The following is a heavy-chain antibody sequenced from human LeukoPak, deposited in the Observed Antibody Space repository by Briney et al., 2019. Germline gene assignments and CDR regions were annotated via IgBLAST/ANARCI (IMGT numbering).Heavy chain of an antibody. V-gene: IGHV3-30*02. D-gene: IGHD3-10*01. CDR3: ARNRAFGTFDAFDR. J-gene: IGHJ3*02. CDR2: IRYDGTDE. CDR1: GFTFNDHG. Sequence: GGSLRLSCVASGFTFNDHGMHWVRQAPGKGLEWMAFIRYDGTDESYGASVRGRLTISRDDSLNTVYLQMDSLGHDDTAVYYCARNRAFGTFDAFDRWGQGTMVTVSS.